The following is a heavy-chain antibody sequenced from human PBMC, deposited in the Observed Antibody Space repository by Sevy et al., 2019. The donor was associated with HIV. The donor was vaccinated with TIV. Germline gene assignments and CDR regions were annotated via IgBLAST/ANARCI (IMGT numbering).Heavy chain of an antibody. J-gene: IGHJ4*02. Sequence: GGSLRLSCAASGFTFSSYSMNWVRQAPGKGLEWVSSISSSSSYIYYADSVKGRFTISRDNAKNSLYLQMNSLRAEDTAVYYCARDRGSRRYCSGGSCYSMAGFDYWGQGTLVTVSS. CDR1: GFTFSSYS. D-gene: IGHD2-15*01. V-gene: IGHV3-21*01. CDR3: ARDRGSRRYCSGGSCYSMAGFDY. CDR2: ISSSSSYI.